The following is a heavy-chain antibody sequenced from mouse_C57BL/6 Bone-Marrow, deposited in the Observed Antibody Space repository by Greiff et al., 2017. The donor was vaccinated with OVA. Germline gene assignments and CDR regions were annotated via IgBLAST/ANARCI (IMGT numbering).Heavy chain of an antibody. Sequence: EVQLQQSGPVLVKPGASVKMSCKASGYTFTDYYMNWVKQSHGKSLEWIGVINPYNGGTSYNQKFKGKATLTVDKSSSTAYMELNSLTSEDSAVYYCARRVLYVAYWGQGTLVTVSA. CDR1: GYTFTDYY. CDR3: ARRVLYVAY. V-gene: IGHV1-19*01. J-gene: IGHJ3*01. CDR2: INPYNGGT. D-gene: IGHD2-12*01.